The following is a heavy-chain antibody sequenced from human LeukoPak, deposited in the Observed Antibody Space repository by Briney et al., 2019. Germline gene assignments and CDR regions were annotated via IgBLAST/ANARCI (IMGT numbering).Heavy chain of an antibody. CDR1: GYTFTSYY. V-gene: IGHV1-46*01. J-gene: IGHJ4*02. CDR2: INPSGGST. Sequence: GASVKVSCKASGYTFTSYYMHWVRQAPGQGLEWMGIINPSGGSTNYAQKFQGRVTMTRDTSTSTVYMELSSLRSEDTAVYYCARGWRSSEAAAGTFDYWGQGTLVTVSS. CDR3: ARGWRSSEAAAGTFDY. D-gene: IGHD6-13*01.